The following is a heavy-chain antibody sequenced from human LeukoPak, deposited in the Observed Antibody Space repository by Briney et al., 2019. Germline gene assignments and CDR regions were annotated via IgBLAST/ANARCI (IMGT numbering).Heavy chain of an antibody. D-gene: IGHD6-25*01. CDR2: IYPGDCGT. Sequence: GESLKISCKGSGYSFTNYWIGWVRKMPGKGLEWMGIIYPGDCGTKYSPSFQGQVTISADKSISTPYLQMNSLKASDTAMYYCGRQNSGWFDPWRQGTRVTVSS. V-gene: IGHV5-51*01. CDR1: GYSFTNYW. J-gene: IGHJ5*02. CDR3: GRQNSGWFDP.